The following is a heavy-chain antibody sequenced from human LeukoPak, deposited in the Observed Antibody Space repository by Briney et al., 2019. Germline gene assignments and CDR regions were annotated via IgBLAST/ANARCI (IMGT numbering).Heavy chain of an antibody. Sequence: GGSLRLSCAASGFTFSDYYMSWIRQAPGKGLEWVSYISSSGSTIYYADSVKGRFTISRDNAKNSLYLQMNSLRAEDMALYYCAKGLRYSSSWYDYFDYWAREPWSPSPQ. CDR3: AKGLRYSSSWYDYFDY. CDR2: ISSSGSTI. J-gene: IGHJ4*02. D-gene: IGHD6-13*01. CDR1: GFTFSDYY. V-gene: IGHV3-11*01.